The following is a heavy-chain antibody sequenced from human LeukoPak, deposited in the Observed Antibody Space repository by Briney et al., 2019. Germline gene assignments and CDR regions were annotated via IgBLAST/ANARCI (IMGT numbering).Heavy chain of an antibody. Sequence: GGSLRLSRAASGLTVSGKHMSWVRQAPGKGLEWVSSVYTGGSTYYADSVKGRFTISRDNTRNTLHLQMNSLRADDTAVYYCAARDCSITACSAGVFDYWGQGTLVTVSS. CDR2: VYTGGST. CDR1: GLTVSGKH. V-gene: IGHV3-53*01. J-gene: IGHJ4*02. D-gene: IGHD2-2*01. CDR3: AARDCSITACSAGVFDY.